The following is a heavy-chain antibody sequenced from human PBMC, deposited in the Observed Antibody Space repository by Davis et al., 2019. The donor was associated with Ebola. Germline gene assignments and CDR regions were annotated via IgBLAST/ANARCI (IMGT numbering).Heavy chain of an antibody. Sequence: PGGSLRLSCTVSGGSISSYYWNWIRQSPGKGLEWIGSIYDSGSATYNPSLKSRVAISIDTSKNQFSLKLTSVTAADTAIYYCARDKGITIFGMVMDVWGKGTSVTVSS. D-gene: IGHD3-3*01. CDR2: IYDSGSA. CDR3: ARDKGITIFGMVMDV. J-gene: IGHJ6*04. CDR1: GGSISSYY. V-gene: IGHV4-59*01.